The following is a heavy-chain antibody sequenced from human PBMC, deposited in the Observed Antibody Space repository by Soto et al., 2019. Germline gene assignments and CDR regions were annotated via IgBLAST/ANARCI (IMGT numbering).Heavy chain of an antibody. CDR1: GYSFTSYW. CDR3: ARPRGSQLPTPDYYGMDV. Sequence: EVQLVQSGAEVKKPGASLRISCKGSGYSFTSYWISWVRQMPGKGLEWMGRIDPSDSYTNYSPSFQGHVTISADKSISTAYLQWSSLKASDTAMYYCARPRGSQLPTPDYYGMDVWGQGTTVTVSS. J-gene: IGHJ6*02. D-gene: IGHD2-2*01. CDR2: IDPSDSYT. V-gene: IGHV5-10-1*03.